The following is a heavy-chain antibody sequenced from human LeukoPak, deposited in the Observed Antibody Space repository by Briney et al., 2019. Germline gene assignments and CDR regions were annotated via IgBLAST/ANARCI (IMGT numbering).Heavy chain of an antibody. J-gene: IGHJ5*02. V-gene: IGHV1-18*01. Sequence: ASVKVSCKASGYTFTSYGISWVRQAPGQGLVWMGWISAYNGNTNYAQKLQGRVTMTTDTSTSTAYMELRSLRSDDTAVYYCASIYYDSSGYGFDPWGQGTLVTVSS. D-gene: IGHD3-22*01. CDR2: ISAYNGNT. CDR1: GYTFTSYG. CDR3: ASIYYDSSGYGFDP.